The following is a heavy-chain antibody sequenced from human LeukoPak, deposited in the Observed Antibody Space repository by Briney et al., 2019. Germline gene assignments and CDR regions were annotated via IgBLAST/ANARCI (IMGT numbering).Heavy chain of an antibody. V-gene: IGHV3-23*01. Sequence: GGSLRLSCAASGFTFSSYAMSWVRQAPGKGLEWVSAINDGGDTTFYADSVRGRFTISRDNSKNTLYLQINSLRAGDTAIYYCANNWDYFDYWGQGILVTVSS. CDR3: ANNWDYFDY. CDR2: INDGGDTT. CDR1: GFTFSSYA. J-gene: IGHJ4*02. D-gene: IGHD1-1*01.